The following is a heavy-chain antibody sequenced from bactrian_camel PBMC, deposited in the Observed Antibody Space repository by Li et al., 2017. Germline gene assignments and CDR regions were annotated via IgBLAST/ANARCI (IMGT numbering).Heavy chain of an antibody. CDR3: ASDPTYGSDCYLGLGTDFRY. D-gene: IGHD6*01. Sequence: HVQLVESGGGSVQAGGSLRLSCAASGYTFSSYYMAWFRQAPGKEREAVAAIDVRGAPTYTYAVSGRFSISRDNAENTLYLQMNDLKPEDTGRYYCASDPTYGSDCYLGLGTDFRYWGQGTQVTVSS. J-gene: IGHJ6*01. V-gene: IGHV3S55*01. CDR1: GYTFSSYY. CDR2: IDVRGAP.